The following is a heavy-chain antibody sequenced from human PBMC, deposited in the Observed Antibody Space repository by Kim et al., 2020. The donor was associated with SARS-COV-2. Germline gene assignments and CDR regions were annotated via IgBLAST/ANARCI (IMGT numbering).Heavy chain of an antibody. V-gene: IGHV4-31*03. CDR1: GESITRGGYY. CDR3: ASYYDSSGVFDY. D-gene: IGHD3-22*01. J-gene: IGHJ4*02. Sequence: SETLSLTCTVSGESITRGGYYWGWVRQQPVKGLECIGYIFYTGSTFYNPSLKSRVSISVDPSENQFSLKLSSVTAADTAVYYCASYYDSSGVFDYWGQGTLVTVSS. CDR2: IFYTGST.